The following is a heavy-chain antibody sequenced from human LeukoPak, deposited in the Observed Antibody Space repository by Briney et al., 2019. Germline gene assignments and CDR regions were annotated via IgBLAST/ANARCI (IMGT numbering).Heavy chain of an antibody. J-gene: IGHJ3*01. CDR3: ARAPSYYPGSGYLAFDL. Sequence: KSGGSLRLSCAASGFTFSSYEMNWVRQAPGKGLECVSSISSSSSYIYYADSVKGRFTISRDNAKNSLYLQMNSLRAEDTAVYYCARAPSYYPGSGYLAFDLWGQGTMVTVSS. V-gene: IGHV3-21*01. CDR1: GFTFSSYE. D-gene: IGHD3-3*01. CDR2: ISSSSSYI.